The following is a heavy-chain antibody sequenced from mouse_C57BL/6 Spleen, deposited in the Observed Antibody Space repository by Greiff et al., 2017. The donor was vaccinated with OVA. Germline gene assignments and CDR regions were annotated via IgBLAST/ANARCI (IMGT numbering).Heavy chain of an antibody. J-gene: IGHJ2*01. D-gene: IGHD4-1*02. Sequence: EVKVEESGGGLVQPGGSMKLSCAASGFTFSDAWMDWVRPSPEKGLEWVAEIRNKANNHATYYAESVKGRFTISRDDSKSSVYLQMNSLRAEDTGIYYCTRRQLVYFDYWGQGTTLTVSS. CDR2: IRNKANNHAT. V-gene: IGHV6-6*01. CDR1: GFTFSDAW. CDR3: TRRQLVYFDY.